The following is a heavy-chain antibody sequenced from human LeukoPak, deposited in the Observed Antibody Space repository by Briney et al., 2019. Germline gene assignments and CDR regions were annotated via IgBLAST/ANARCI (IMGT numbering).Heavy chain of an antibody. Sequence: GGSLRLSCAASGFTVSSVYMSWVRQAPGKGLEWISVIYGGGSTYYVDSVKDRFVISRDSSRDTVHLQMNSLRDEDTAVYYCARASDGYWGQGTLVTVSS. V-gene: IGHV3-66*01. CDR2: IYGGGST. CDR1: GFTVSSVY. CDR3: ARASDGY. J-gene: IGHJ4*02.